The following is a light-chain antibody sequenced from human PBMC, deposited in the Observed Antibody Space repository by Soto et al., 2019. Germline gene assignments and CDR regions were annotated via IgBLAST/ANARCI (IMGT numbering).Light chain of an antibody. V-gene: IGLV2-23*01. CDR2: EGS. J-gene: IGLJ2*01. Sequence: QSALTQPDSVSGSPGQSITISCTGTSSDVGSYNLVSWYQQHPGKAPKLMIYEGSKRPLGVSNRFSGSKSGNTASLTIAGLQAEDEADYYCCPYAGSSTHVVFGGGTKLAVL. CDR3: CPYAGSSTHVV. CDR1: SSDVGSYNL.